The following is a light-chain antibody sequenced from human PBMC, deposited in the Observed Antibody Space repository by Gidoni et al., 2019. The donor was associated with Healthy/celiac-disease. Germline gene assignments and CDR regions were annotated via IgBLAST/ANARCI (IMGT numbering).Light chain of an antibody. V-gene: IGLV3-1*01. CDR1: KLGAKY. J-gene: IGLJ2*01. CDR2: QDS. CDR3: QAWDSSPVV. Sequence: SYELTQPPAVSVPPGQTASITCSGDKLGAKYACWYQQKPGQSPVLVIYQDSKRPSGIPERFSGSSSGNTATLTISGTQAMDEADYYCQAWDSSPVVFGGGTKLTVL.